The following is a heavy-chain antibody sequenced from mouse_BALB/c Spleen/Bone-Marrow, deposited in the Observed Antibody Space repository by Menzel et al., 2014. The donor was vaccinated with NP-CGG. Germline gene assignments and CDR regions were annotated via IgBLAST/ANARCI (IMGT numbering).Heavy chain of an antibody. Sequence: DVMLVESGGGSVQPGGSLKLSCAASGFTFSSYGMSWVRQTPDKRLELVATINNNDGNTYYPDSVKGRFAISRDNAKNTLYLQMSSLKSEDTAMYYCARDNYGSRFDYWGQGTTLTVSS. CDR3: ARDNYGSRFDY. CDR2: INNNDGNT. D-gene: IGHD1-1*01. CDR1: GFTFSSYG. V-gene: IGHV5-6-3*01. J-gene: IGHJ2*01.